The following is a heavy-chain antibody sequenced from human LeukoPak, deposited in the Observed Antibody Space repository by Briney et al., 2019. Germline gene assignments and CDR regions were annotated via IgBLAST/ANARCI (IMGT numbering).Heavy chain of an antibody. CDR3: ARGMSTGEY. CDR2: INQDGSEK. CDR1: GFTFSSYW. Sequence: PGESLRLSCAASGFTFSSYWMSWVRQPPGKGLEWVANINQDGSEKYYVDSVKGRFTISRDNAKNSLYLQMNSLRAEDTAVYYCARGMSTGEYWGQGTLVTVSS. J-gene: IGHJ4*02. D-gene: IGHD3-16*01. V-gene: IGHV3-7*04.